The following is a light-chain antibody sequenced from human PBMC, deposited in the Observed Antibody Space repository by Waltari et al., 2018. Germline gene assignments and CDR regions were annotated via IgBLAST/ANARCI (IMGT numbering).Light chain of an antibody. J-gene: IGKJ1*01. CDR1: QSVSSY. CDR2: EAS. Sequence: EIVLTQSPATLSLSPGERATLSCRASQSVSSYLAWYQQKPGQAPRLLIYEASIRATGIPTRFSGSGSRTDFTLTSSILEPEDFAVYYCQQRSNWPPTFGQGTKVEIK. CDR3: QQRSNWPPT. V-gene: IGKV3-11*01.